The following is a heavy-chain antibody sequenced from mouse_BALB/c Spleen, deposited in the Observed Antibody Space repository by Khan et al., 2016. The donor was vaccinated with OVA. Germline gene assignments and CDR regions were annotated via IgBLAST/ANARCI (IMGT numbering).Heavy chain of an antibody. CDR2: IYPVDGST. Sequence: QVQLKQSGPELVRPGASMKMSCKASGYTLTSYYIHWVKQRPGQGLEWIGWIYPVDGSTKYNEMFKGKSTLTADRSSSTAYMLLSSLTSEDSAIYFWARGYYGYLDYWGQGTTLTVSS. CDR3: ARGYYGYLDY. V-gene: IGHV1S56*01. CDR1: GYTLTSYY. J-gene: IGHJ2*01. D-gene: IGHD1-1*01.